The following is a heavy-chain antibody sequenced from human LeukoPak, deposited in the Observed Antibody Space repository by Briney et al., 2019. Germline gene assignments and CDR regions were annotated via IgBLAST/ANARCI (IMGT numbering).Heavy chain of an antibody. V-gene: IGHV1-69*13. Sequence: SVKVSCKASGGTFSSYAISWVRQAPGQGLERMGGIIPIFGTANYAQKFQGRVTITADESTSTAYMELSSLRSEDTAVYYCATGTTSGAFDYWGQGTLVTVSS. CDR1: GGTFSSYA. J-gene: IGHJ4*02. CDR3: ATGTTSGAFDY. D-gene: IGHD4-17*01. CDR2: IIPIFGTA.